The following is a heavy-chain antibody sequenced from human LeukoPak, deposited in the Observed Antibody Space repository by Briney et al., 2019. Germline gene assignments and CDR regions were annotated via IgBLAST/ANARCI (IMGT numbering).Heavy chain of an antibody. Sequence: GGSLRLSCAASAFTFSAYSMNWVRQAPGKGLEWISYISSSSGTTIYYADSVKGRFTISGDNSKNTLYLQMNSLRADDTAVYYCARGTPSSSGWLYYGMDVWGQGTTVTVSS. J-gene: IGHJ6*02. CDR1: AFTFSAYS. V-gene: IGHV3-48*01. CDR2: ISSSSGTTI. D-gene: IGHD6-19*01. CDR3: ARGTPSSSGWLYYGMDV.